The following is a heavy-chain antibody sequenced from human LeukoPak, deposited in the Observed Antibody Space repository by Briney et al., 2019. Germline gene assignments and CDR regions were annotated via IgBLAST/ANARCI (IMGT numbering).Heavy chain of an antibody. V-gene: IGHV1-2*02. CDR3: AREYYYGSGNYYNRIDY. Sequence: ASVKVSCKASGYTFTAYYMHWVRQAPGQGLEWMGWIDPNSGGTNYAQKFQGRVTMTRDTSISTAYMVLNRLRSDDTAVYYCAREYYYGSGNYYNRIDYWGQGTLVTVSS. CDR2: IDPNSGGT. J-gene: IGHJ4*02. D-gene: IGHD3-10*01. CDR1: GYTFTAYY.